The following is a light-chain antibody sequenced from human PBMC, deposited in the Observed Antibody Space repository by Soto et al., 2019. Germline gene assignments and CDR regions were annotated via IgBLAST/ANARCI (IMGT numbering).Light chain of an antibody. V-gene: IGKV3D-20*02. J-gene: IGKJ1*01. CDR3: HQRQSWPRT. CDR2: LTS. CDR1: QSVSSSY. Sequence: PGERVTLSCRASQSVSSSYLTWYQHKPGQAPRLLIYLTSNRAAGIPDRFSGSGSGTDLTLTISEVEPEDFAVYYCHQRQSWPRTCGQGTKVDIK.